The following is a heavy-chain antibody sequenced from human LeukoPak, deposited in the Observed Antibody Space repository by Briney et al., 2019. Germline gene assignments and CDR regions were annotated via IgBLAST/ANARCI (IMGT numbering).Heavy chain of an antibody. CDR2: ISGDGGST. V-gene: IGHV3-43*02. J-gene: IGHJ6*03. CDR3: AKDIYGDYSDYMDV. Sequence: QPGASLILSCAASGFTFDDYAMHWVRHAPGKGLEGVSLISGDGGSTYYADSVKDRFTISRDNSKNSLYLQMNSLRTEDTALYYCAKDIYGDYSDYMDVWGKGTTVTVSS. CDR1: GFTFDDYA. D-gene: IGHD4-17*01.